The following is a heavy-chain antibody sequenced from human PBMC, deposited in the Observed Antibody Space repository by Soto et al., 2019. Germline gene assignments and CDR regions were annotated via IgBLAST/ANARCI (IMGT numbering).Heavy chain of an antibody. Sequence: ASVKVSCKASGYTFTSYGISWVRQAPGQGLEWMGWISAYNGNTNYAQKLQGRVTMTTDTSTSTAYIELRILRSDDTAAYYCARDEQQLVLTTDYWGQGTLVTVSS. CDR2: ISAYNGNT. CDR3: ARDEQQLVLTTDY. CDR1: GYTFTSYG. J-gene: IGHJ4*02. V-gene: IGHV1-18*01. D-gene: IGHD6-13*01.